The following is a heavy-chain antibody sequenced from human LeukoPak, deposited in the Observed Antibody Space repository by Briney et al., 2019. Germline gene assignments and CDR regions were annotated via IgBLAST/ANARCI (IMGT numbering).Heavy chain of an antibody. V-gene: IGHV3-11*06. CDR1: GFIFSDYY. Sequence: GGSLRLSCAASGFIFSDYYMNWIRQAPGKGLEWVAHISSSSSYIYYADSVKGRFTISRDNAKKSLYLQMNSLRVEDTAVYYCARSELGYNYYYMDVWGKGTTVTISS. D-gene: IGHD3-10*01. CDR3: ARSELGYNYYYMDV. J-gene: IGHJ6*03. CDR2: ISSSSSYI.